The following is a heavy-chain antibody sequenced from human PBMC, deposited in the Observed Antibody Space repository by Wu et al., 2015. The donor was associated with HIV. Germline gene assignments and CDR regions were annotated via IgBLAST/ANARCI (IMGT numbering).Heavy chain of an antibody. CDR1: GYTFTGYY. CDR3: ARETPITMIVVANAFDI. Sequence: QVQLVQSGAEVKKPGASVKVSCKASGYTFTGYYMHWVRQAPGQGLEWMGWINPNSGGTNYAQKFQGRVTMTRDTSISTAYMELSRLRSDDTAVYYCARETPITMIVVANAFDIWGQGTMVTVSS. D-gene: IGHD3-22*01. V-gene: IGHV1-2*02. CDR2: INPNSGGT. J-gene: IGHJ3*02.